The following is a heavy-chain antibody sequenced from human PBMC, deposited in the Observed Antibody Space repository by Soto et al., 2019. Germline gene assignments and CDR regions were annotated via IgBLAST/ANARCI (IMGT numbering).Heavy chain of an antibody. CDR1: GGSISSGGYS. D-gene: IGHD4-17*01. J-gene: IGHJ6*02. CDR3: ARGGGTTVVTSYYGMDV. CDR2: IYHSGST. Sequence: SETLSLTCAVSGGSISSGGYSWSWIRQPPGKGLEWIGYIYHSGSTYYNPSLKSRVTISVDRSKNQFSLKLSSVTAADTAVYYCARGGGTTVVTSYYGMDVWGQGTTVTVSS. V-gene: IGHV4-30-2*01.